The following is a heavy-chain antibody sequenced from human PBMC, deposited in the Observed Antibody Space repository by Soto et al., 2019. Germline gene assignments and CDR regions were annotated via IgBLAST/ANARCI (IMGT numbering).Heavy chain of an antibody. V-gene: IGHV4-34*01. J-gene: IGHJ4*02. D-gene: IGHD3-22*01. Sequence: QVQLQQWGAGLLKPSETLSLTCAVYGGSFSGYYWSWIRQPPGKGLEWIGEINHSGSTNYNPSLKSRVTRAVDTSKNQFSLKLSSVTAADTAVYYCARDVAYYDSSGYHKTIDYWGQGTLVTVSS. CDR1: GGSFSGYY. CDR3: ARDVAYYDSSGYHKTIDY. CDR2: INHSGST.